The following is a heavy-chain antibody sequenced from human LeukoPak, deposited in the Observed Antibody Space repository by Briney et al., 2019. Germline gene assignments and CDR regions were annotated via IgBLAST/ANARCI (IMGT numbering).Heavy chain of an antibody. CDR3: ASAGDIVVVPAATTGGFDI. D-gene: IGHD2-2*01. CDR1: GGSFSGYY. J-gene: IGHJ3*02. V-gene: IGHV4-34*01. Sequence: SETLSLTCAVYGGSFSGYYRSWIRQPPGKGLEWIGEINHSGSTNYNPSLKSRATISVDTSKNQFSLKLSSVTAADTAEYYGASAGDIVVVPAATTGGFDIWGQGTMVTVSS. CDR2: INHSGST.